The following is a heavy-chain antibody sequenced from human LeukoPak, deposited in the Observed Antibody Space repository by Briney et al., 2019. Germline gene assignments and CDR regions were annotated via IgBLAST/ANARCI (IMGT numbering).Heavy chain of an antibody. CDR2: IWYDGSNK. V-gene: IGHV3-33*01. Sequence: GGSLRLSCAASGFTFSSYGMHWVRQAPGKGLEWVAVIWYDGSNKYYADSVKGRFTISRDNSKNTLYLQMNSLRAEDTAVYYCARDTQYYDILTGYWGYYYYGMDVWDQGTTVTVSS. CDR3: ARDTQYYDILTGYWGYYYYGMDV. J-gene: IGHJ6*02. D-gene: IGHD3-9*01. CDR1: GFTFSSYG.